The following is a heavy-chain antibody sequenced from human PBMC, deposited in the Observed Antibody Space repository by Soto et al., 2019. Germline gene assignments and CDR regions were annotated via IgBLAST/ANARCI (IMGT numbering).Heavy chain of an antibody. CDR3: ARGLVTTSYFFYYGMGV. J-gene: IGHJ6*02. V-gene: IGHV1-46*01. CDR1: GYTFTSYY. D-gene: IGHD4-4*01. Sequence: GASVKVSCKASGYTFTSYYMHWVLQAPGQGLEWMGIINPSGGSTSYAQKFQGRVTMTRDTSTSTVYMELSSLRSEDTAVYYCARGLVTTSYFFYYGMGVWGQGTTVTVS. CDR2: INPSGGST.